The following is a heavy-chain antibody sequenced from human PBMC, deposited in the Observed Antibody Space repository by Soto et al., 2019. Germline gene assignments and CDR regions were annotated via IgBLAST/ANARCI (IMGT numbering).Heavy chain of an antibody. J-gene: IGHJ4*02. CDR1: GFTFNSYA. Sequence: EVQLLESGGGLVQPGGSLRLSCGGSGFTFNSYAMTWVRQAPGKGLEWVSAISGSGGTTYYANSVKGRFTISRDQSKDTLYLQMIGLRAEDTAIYYCAKDRHYGSGSYSDSYLDYWGQGTLVTVSS. D-gene: IGHD3-10*01. CDR3: AKDRHYGSGSYSDSYLDY. CDR2: ISGSGGTT. V-gene: IGHV3-23*01.